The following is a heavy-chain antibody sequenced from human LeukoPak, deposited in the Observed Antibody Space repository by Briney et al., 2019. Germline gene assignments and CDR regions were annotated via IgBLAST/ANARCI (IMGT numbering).Heavy chain of an antibody. V-gene: IGHV6-1*01. CDR2: TYYRSKWYN. Sequence: SQTLSLTCDISGDSVSSNSAAWNWIRQSPSRGLEGLGRTYYRSKWYNDDAVSVKSRISINPDTSKNQFSLQLNSVTPEDTAVYYCAREVGGMRSPFDYWAQGTLVTVSS. J-gene: IGHJ4*02. D-gene: IGHD3-16*01. CDR3: AREVGGMRSPFDY. CDR1: GDSVSSNSAA.